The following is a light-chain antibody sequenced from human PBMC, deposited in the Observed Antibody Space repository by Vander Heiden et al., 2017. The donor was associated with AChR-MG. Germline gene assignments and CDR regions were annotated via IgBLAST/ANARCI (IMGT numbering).Light chain of an antibody. J-gene: IGKJ2*01. V-gene: IGKV3-20*01. CDR1: QSVSSTY. CDR3: QQYDA. Sequence: EIVLTQSPGTLSLSPGERATLSCRASQSVSSTYLAWYQQKPGQAPRLLIYGASSSAPGIPDRFSGSGSGTDFTLTISRLEPEDFAGDYGQQYDAFGQGTKLEIK. CDR2: GAS.